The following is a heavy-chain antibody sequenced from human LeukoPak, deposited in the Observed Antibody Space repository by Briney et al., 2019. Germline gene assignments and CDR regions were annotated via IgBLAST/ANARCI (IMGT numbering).Heavy chain of an antibody. CDR1: GFTFSSYA. Sequence: GGSLRLSCAASGFTFSSYAMHWVRQAPGKGLEWVAVISYDGSNKYYADSVKGRFTICRDNSKSTLCLQMNSLRAEDPAVYYCARGLHSLHFDYWGQGTLVTVSS. J-gene: IGHJ4*02. V-gene: IGHV3-30-3*01. CDR3: ARGLHSLHFDY. CDR2: ISYDGSNK.